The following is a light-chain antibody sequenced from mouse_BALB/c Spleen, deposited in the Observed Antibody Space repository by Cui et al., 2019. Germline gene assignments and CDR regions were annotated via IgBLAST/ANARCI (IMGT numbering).Light chain of an antibody. CDR1: QNVGTN. Sequence: DIVMTQSQQFMSSSVGDRVSPTGKASQNVGTNVGCNQQKPGQPTKVLIYSASYRYSGVPDRCTGSGAGTDFTRTISNVQYEDLVDYFCQQYNSSPLTFGAGTKLELK. CDR3: QQYNSSPLT. J-gene: IGKJ5*01. CDR2: SAS. V-gene: IGKV6-15*01.